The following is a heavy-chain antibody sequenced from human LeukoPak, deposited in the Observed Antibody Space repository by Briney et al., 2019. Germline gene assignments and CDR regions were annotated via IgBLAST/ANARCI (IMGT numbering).Heavy chain of an antibody. Sequence: PSETLSLTCTVSGGSISSGSHHWGWFRQSPGKGLEWIGSLYYSRTTYYNPSLNSRVTISVVKSKNQFSLKLSSVTAADTAVYYCARGGSGWFQDYFDYWGQGTLVTVSS. J-gene: IGHJ4*02. CDR3: ARGGSGWFQDYFDY. D-gene: IGHD6-19*01. CDR1: GGSISSGSHH. CDR2: LYYSRTT. V-gene: IGHV4-39*07.